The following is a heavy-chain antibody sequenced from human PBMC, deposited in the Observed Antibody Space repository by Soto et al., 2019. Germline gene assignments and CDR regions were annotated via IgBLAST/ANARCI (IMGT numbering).Heavy chain of an antibody. D-gene: IGHD3-10*01. CDR3: ATRHGSGSEHFDS. J-gene: IGHJ4*02. Sequence: QVQLVQSGAEVKKPGSSVKVSCTASGDTFSRYTISWVRQVPGQGPEWMGRTIPMLGMADYAQKFQGRVTXRXDXXMNTDFMVLRGLRSDDTAIYHCATRHGSGSEHFDSWGQGTLVTVSS. CDR1: GDTFSRYT. CDR2: TIPMLGMA. V-gene: IGHV1-69*02.